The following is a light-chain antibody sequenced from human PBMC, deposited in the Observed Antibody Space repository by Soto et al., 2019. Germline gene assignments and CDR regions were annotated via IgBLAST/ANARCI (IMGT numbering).Light chain of an antibody. V-gene: IGLV3-21*04. CDR2: YDS. CDR1: NIGSKS. Sequence: SYELTQPPSVSVAPGKTARITCGGNNIGSKSVHWYQQKPGQAPVLVIYYDSDRPSGIPERFSGSNSENTATLTISRVEAGDEADYYCQVWDSSSDHDVFGTGTKLTVL. CDR3: QVWDSSSDHDV. J-gene: IGLJ1*01.